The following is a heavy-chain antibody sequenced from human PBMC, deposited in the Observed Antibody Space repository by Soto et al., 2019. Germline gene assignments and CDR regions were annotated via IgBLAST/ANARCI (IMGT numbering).Heavy chain of an antibody. CDR1: GFTFGDYA. D-gene: IGHD1-26*01. Sequence: GGSLRLSCTASGFTFGDYAMSWVRQAPGKGLEWVGFIRSKAYGGTTEYAASVKGRFTISRDDSKSIAYLQMNSLKTEDTAVYYCTRGGDGSYGLNWFDTWGQGTLVTVSS. J-gene: IGHJ5*02. CDR3: TRGGDGSYGLNWFDT. V-gene: IGHV3-49*04. CDR2: IRSKAYGGTT.